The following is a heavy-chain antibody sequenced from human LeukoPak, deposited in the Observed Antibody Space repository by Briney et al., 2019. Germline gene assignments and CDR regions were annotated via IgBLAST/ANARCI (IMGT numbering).Heavy chain of an antibody. CDR1: GYTFSGYY. CDR3: ARDHQYGDYDGTFDY. Sequence: GASVKVSCKASGYTFSGYYIHWVRQAPGQGLEWMGGIIPIFGTANYAQKFQGRVTITADESTSTAYMELSSLRSEDTAVYYCARDHQYGDYDGTFDYWGQGTLVTVSS. V-gene: IGHV1-69*13. J-gene: IGHJ4*02. D-gene: IGHD4-17*01. CDR2: IIPIFGTA.